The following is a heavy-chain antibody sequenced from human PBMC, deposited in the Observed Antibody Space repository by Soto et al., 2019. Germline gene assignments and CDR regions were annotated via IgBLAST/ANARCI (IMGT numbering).Heavy chain of an antibody. J-gene: IGHJ4*02. Sequence: DVQLVXXXGXXXKXXXSXXLXXAAXXFSLXDYSMNWIXQAPGKGLEWVASISSSSSFIHYAESMKGRFTIXXXXXXXXXXXXMNSLSAEDTAVYYCAGSSDDGRDNWGQGTLVTVXS. CDR3: AGSSDDGRDN. V-gene: IGHV3-21*01. D-gene: IGHD1-26*01. CDR1: XFSLXDYS. CDR2: ISSSSSFI.